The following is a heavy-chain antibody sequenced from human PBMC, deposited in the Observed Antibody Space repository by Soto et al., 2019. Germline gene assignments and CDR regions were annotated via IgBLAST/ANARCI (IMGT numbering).Heavy chain of an antibody. CDR2: ISASGGGT. D-gene: IGHD5-12*01. CDR3: AKIDVREVATVT. CDR1: EFTFSTYA. V-gene: IGHV3-23*01. J-gene: IGHJ5*02. Sequence: EVQLLESGGGLVQPGGSLRLSCTASEFTFSTYAMTWVRQAPGKGLEWVSSISASGGGTYYTDSVRGRFATSRDNSRNTLYLQMNSLRAEDTAPYYCAKIDVREVATVTWGQGTLVTVSS.